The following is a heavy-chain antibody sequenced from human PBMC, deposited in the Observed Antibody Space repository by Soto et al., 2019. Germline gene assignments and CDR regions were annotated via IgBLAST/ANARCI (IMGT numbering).Heavy chain of an antibody. V-gene: IGHV4-34*01. CDR2: INHSGST. D-gene: IGHD6-19*01. Sequence: LETLSLTCAVYGGSFSGYYWSWIRQPPGKGLEWIGEINHSGSTNYNPSLKSRVTISVDTSKNQFSLKLSSVTAADTAVYYCARVGWNYDMDVWGQGTTVTVSS. CDR1: GGSFSGYY. CDR3: ARVGWNYDMDV. J-gene: IGHJ6*02.